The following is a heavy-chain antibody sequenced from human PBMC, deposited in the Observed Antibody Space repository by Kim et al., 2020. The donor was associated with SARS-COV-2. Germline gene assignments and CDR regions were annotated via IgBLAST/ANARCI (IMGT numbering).Heavy chain of an antibody. CDR1: GYTFTSYY. D-gene: IGHD3-22*01. J-gene: IGHJ3*02. CDR2: INPSGGST. V-gene: IGHV1-46*01. Sequence: ASVKVSCKASGYTFTSYYMHWVRQAPGQGLEWMGIINPSGGSTSYAQKFQGRVTMTRDTSTSTVYMELSSLRSEDTAVYYCAGLSYYYDNAGAFDIWGQGTMVTVSS. CDR3: AGLSYYYDNAGAFDI.